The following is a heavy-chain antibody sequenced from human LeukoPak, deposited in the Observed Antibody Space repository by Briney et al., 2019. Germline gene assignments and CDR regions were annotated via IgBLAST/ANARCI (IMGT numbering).Heavy chain of an antibody. J-gene: IGHJ5*02. D-gene: IGHD4-23*01. Sequence: GASVKVSCKASGYTFTGYYMHWVRQAPGQGLEWMGWINPNSGGTNHAQKFQGRVTMTRDTSISTAYMELSRLRSDDTAVYYCARDRSTRWRPTGWFDPWGQGTLVTVSS. V-gene: IGHV1-2*02. CDR2: INPNSGGT. CDR1: GYTFTGYY. CDR3: ARDRSTRWRPTGWFDP.